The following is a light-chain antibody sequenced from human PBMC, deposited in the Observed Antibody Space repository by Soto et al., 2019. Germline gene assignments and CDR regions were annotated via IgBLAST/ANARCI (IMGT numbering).Light chain of an antibody. CDR1: SSDVGGSNF. Sequence: QSALTQPASVSDSPGQSITISCTGTSSDVGGSNFVSWYQQHPGKPPKLIIYDVANRPSGVSNRFSGSKSGSTASLIISRLQTEVEADYYCVSYTSSTTYVFGTGTKVTVL. CDR2: DVA. CDR3: VSYTSSTTYV. J-gene: IGLJ1*01. V-gene: IGLV2-14*03.